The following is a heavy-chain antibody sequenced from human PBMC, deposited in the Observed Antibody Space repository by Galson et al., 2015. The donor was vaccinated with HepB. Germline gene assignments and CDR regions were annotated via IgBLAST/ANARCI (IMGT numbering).Heavy chain of an antibody. Sequence: SLRLSCAASGLIFSDSAMHWVRQAPGKGLEWVALISAGDEKNTNYADSMRSRFTISRDNSKNKELLQMNSQRAEDTADYYCSREWFSSGHAGIVDCWGQGTLVTVSS. D-gene: IGHD3-22*01. CDR1: GLIFSDSA. CDR3: SREWFSSGHAGIVDC. CDR2: ISAGDEKNT. J-gene: IGHJ4*02. V-gene: IGHV3-30*04.